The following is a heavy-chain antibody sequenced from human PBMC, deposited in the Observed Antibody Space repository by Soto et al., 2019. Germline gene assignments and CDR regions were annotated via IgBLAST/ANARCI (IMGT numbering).Heavy chain of an antibody. CDR2: ISWNSNII. Sequence: EVQLVESGGGLVQPGRSLRLSCAASGLTFDDYAMHWVRRVPGKGLEWVSSISWNSNIIGYADSVKGRFTISRDNAKNSLYLQMNRLRPEDTALYYCAIGGPDGFCSGGRCYFDYWGQGTLVTVSS. D-gene: IGHD2-15*01. J-gene: IGHJ4*02. V-gene: IGHV3-9*01. CDR1: GLTFDDYA. CDR3: AIGGPDGFCSGGRCYFDY.